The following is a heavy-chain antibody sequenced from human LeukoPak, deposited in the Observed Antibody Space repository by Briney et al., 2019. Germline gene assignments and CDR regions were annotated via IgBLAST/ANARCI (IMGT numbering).Heavy chain of an antibody. CDR1: GYIFTNYC. D-gene: IGHD4-17*01. CDR3: ARERGWGPTDYGDHVY. Sequence: GASVKVSCKAPGYIFTNYCISWVRQAPGQGLEWLGWISTYNGNTNSAQKFQGRVTMTTDTSTNTAYMELRSLRSDDTAVYYCARERGWGPTDYGDHVYWGRGTLVTVSS. V-gene: IGHV1-18*01. CDR2: ISTYNGNT. J-gene: IGHJ4*02.